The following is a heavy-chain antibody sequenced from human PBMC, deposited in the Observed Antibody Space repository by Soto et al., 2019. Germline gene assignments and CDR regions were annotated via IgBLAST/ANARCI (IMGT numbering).Heavy chain of an antibody. V-gene: IGHV3-53*01. CDR3: GRVMGELSLYLDY. D-gene: IGHD3-16*02. CDR2: IYSDGST. Sequence: PGCSLRLSCAAAGFTVSSYYMSWVRQAPGKGLEWVSVIYSDGSTYYADSVKGRFTISRDNSKNTLYLQMNSLRAEDTAVYYCGRVMGELSLYLDYWGQGTLVTVSS. CDR1: GFTVSSYY. J-gene: IGHJ4*02.